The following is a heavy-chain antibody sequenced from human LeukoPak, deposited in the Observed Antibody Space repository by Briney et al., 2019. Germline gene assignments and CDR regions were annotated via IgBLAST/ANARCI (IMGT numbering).Heavy chain of an antibody. CDR3: ARRFSYGSGRYGVDV. CDR1: GASISNSKSY. V-gene: IGHV4-39*01. Sequence: SETLSLTCTVSGASISNSKSYWGWIRQPPGEGLEWIGTISYSANTLYNPSLKSRVTLSIDTSRNQFSMKLSSVTAADTAMYFCARRFSYGSGRYGVDVWGQGTTVTVSS. D-gene: IGHD3-10*01. J-gene: IGHJ6*02. CDR2: ISYSANT.